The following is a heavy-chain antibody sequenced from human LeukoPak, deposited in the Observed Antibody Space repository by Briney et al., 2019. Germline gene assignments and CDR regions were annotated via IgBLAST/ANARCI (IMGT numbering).Heavy chain of an antibody. V-gene: IGHV4-39*02. Sequence: SETLSLTCTVSGGSISSSSYYWGWIRQPPGKGLEWIGSIYYSGSTYYNPSLKSRVTISVDTSKNHFSLRLSSVTAADTAVYYCASPYSSSWLRFDSWGQGTLVTVSS. CDR2: IYYSGST. D-gene: IGHD6-13*01. J-gene: IGHJ4*02. CDR1: GGSISSSSYY. CDR3: ASPYSSSWLRFDS.